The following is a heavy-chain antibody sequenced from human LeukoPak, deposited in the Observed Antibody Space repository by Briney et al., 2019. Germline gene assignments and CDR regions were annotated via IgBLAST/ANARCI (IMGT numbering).Heavy chain of an antibody. CDR1: GKTHSELS. CDR2: SDPEDGER. D-gene: IGHD5-18*01. Sequence: ASVKVSCKVSGKTHSELSIHWLRQPPGKGLEWLGGSDPEDGERIYAQMFQGRVTMTEDTSIDTAYMELSSLRSEDTAVYYCVTGFTTMAVDYFDYWGQGTLVTVSP. CDR3: VTGFTTMAVDYFDY. J-gene: IGHJ4*02. V-gene: IGHV1-24*01.